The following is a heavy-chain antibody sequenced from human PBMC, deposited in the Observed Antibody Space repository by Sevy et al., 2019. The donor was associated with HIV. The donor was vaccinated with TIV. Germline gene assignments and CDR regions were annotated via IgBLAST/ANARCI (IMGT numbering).Heavy chain of an antibody. CDR2: VKKDGSER. V-gene: IGHV3-7*03. J-gene: IGHJ4*02. CDR1: GFMFNDFW. CDR3: AREWSWAYFDS. Sequence: GGSLRLSCAASGFMFNDFWMSWVRQAPGKGLDWVANVKKDGSERYYADSVKGRFTISRDNAKNLLYLQMNSLTAEDTAIYYGAREWSWAYFDSWGQGTLVTVSS. D-gene: IGHD3-10*01.